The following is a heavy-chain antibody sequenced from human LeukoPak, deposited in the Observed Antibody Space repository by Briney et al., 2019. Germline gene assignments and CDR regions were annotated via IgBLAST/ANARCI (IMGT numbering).Heavy chain of an antibody. CDR1: GASISNYY. CDR3: TSGYQTFDP. CDR2: IHFSGST. J-gene: IGHJ5*02. V-gene: IGHV4-59*01. D-gene: IGHD5-18*01. Sequence: PSETLSLTCTVSGASISNYYWNWVRQSPGKGLEWIGYIHFSGSTNYNPSLKSRVTISTDTSKNQFSLNLRSVTAADAAVYYCTSGYQTFDPWGQGTLVTVSS.